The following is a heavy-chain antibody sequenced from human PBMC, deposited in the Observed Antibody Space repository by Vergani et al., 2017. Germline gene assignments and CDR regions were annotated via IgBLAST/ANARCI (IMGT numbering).Heavy chain of an antibody. CDR2: INPSGGST. V-gene: IGHV1-46*01. D-gene: IGHD2-21*01. CDR3: ARSLGDDAFDI. CDR1: GGTFSSYA. Sequence: QVQLVQSGAEVKKPGSSVKVSCKASGGTFSSYAISWVRQAPGQGLEWMGIINPSGGSTSYAQKFQGRVTMTRDTSTSTVYMELSSLRSEDTAVYYCARSLGDDAFDIWGQGTMVTVAS. J-gene: IGHJ3*02.